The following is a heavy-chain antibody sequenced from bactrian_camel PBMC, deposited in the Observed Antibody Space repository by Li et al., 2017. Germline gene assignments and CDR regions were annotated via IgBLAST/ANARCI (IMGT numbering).Heavy chain of an antibody. CDR3: AGSRTYCSSRNEFRY. V-gene: IGHV3S1*01. J-gene: IGHJ4*01. CDR2: IGTDGST. D-gene: IGHD1*01. CDR1: RYTYSSYC. Sequence: HVQLVESGGGSVQSGGSLRLSCAASRYTYSSYCMAWFRQAPGKSRRGVGAIGTDGSTVYVDDVKGRFTVSRDNPKNTLYLQLNSLKTEDTAMYYCAGSRTYCSSRNEFRYWGQGTQVTVS.